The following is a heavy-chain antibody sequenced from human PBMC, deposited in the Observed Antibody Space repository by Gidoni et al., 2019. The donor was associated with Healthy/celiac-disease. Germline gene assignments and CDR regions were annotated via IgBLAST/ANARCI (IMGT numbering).Heavy chain of an antibody. CDR1: GFTFSSYG. D-gene: IGHD4-17*01. J-gene: IGHJ1*01. V-gene: IGHV3-30*18. Sequence: QVQLVESGGGVVQPGRSLSLSCAAPGFTFSSYGMHWVRQAPGKGLEWVAVISYDGSNKYYADSVKGRFTISRDNSKNTLYLQMNSLRAEDTAVYYCAKDGGDHYGDYSVYFQHWGQGTLVTVSS. CDR3: AKDGGDHYGDYSVYFQH. CDR2: ISYDGSNK.